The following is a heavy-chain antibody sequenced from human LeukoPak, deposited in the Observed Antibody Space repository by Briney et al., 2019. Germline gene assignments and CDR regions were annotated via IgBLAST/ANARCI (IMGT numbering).Heavy chain of an antibody. CDR1: GGSFSGYY. V-gene: IGHV4-34*01. CDR2: TNHSGST. Sequence: SETLSLTCAVYGGSFSGYYWSWIRQPPGKGLEWIGETNHSGSTNYNPSLKSRVTISVDTSKNQFSLKLSSVTAADTAVYYCASLYSTYYDILTGYYNYWGQGTLVTVSS. D-gene: IGHD3-9*01. CDR3: ASLYSTYYDILTGYYNY. J-gene: IGHJ4*02.